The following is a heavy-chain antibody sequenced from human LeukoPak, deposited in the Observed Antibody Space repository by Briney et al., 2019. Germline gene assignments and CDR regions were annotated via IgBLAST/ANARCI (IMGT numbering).Heavy chain of an antibody. CDR1: GFTFTTCA. Sequence: GGSLRLSCAASGFTFTTCAMSWVRQAPGKGLEWVSGIRGSGASTYYADSVKGRFTISRDNSKNTLYLQMNSLRAEDTAVYYCATPGRTSGYPDPFDYWGQGTLVTVSS. V-gene: IGHV3-23*01. CDR3: ATPGRTSGYPDPFDY. D-gene: IGHD3-22*01. CDR2: IRGSGAST. J-gene: IGHJ4*02.